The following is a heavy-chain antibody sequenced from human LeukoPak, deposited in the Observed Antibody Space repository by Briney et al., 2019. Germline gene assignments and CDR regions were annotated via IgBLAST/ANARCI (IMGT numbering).Heavy chain of an antibody. Sequence: PGGSLRLSCAASGFSFTTYWMGWVRQAPGKGLEYVSAISSNGGSTYYANSVKGRFTISRDNSKNTLYLQMGSLRAEDMAVYYCARGRWLQLPSDYWGQGTLVTVSS. CDR2: ISSNGGST. D-gene: IGHD5-24*01. CDR1: GFSFTTYW. CDR3: ARGRWLQLPSDY. V-gene: IGHV3-64*01. J-gene: IGHJ4*02.